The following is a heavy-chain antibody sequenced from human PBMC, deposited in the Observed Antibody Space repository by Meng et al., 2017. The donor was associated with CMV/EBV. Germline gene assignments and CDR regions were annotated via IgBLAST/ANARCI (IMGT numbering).Heavy chain of an antibody. J-gene: IGHJ5*02. Sequence: LQHSRRGRVKPSQTLSLTWAISGDSVSSNSAAWNWIRQSPSRGLEWLGRTYYRSKWYNDYAVSVKSRITINPDTSKNQFSLQLNSVTPEDTAVYYCARDKGMVELGSWFDPWGQGTLVTVSS. V-gene: IGHV6-1*01. CDR1: GDSVSSNSAA. CDR3: ARDKGMVELGSWFDP. CDR2: TYYRSKWYN. D-gene: IGHD2-15*01.